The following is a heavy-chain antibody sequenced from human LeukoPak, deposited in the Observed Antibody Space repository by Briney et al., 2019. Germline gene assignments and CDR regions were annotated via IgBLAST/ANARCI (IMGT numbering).Heavy chain of an antibody. CDR1: GGSFSGYY. J-gene: IGHJ5*02. CDR3: ARHAADFWSGYLSPNWFDP. D-gene: IGHD3-3*01. CDR2: INHSGST. V-gene: IGHV4-34*01. Sequence: SETLSLTCAVYGGSFSGYYWSWIRQPPGKGLEWIGEINHSGSTNYNPSLKSRVTTSVDTSKNQFSLKLSSVTAADTAVYYCARHAADFWSGYLSPNWFDPWGQGTLVTVSS.